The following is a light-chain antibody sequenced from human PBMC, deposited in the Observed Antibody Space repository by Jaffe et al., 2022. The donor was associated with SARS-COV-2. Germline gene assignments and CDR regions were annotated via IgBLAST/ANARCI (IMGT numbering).Light chain of an antibody. Sequence: DIQMTQSPSTLSASVGDRVTITCRASQSISSWLAWYQQKPGKAPKLLIYKASTLESGVTSRFSGSGSGTEFTLTISSLQPDDFATYYCQQYNSYSRGYTFGQGTKLEIK. CDR3: QQYNSYSRGYT. CDR1: QSISSW. J-gene: IGKJ2*01. CDR2: KAS. V-gene: IGKV1-5*03.